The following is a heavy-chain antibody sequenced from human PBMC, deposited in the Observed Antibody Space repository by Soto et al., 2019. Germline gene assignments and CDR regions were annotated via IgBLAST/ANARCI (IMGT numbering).Heavy chain of an antibody. V-gene: IGHV4-39*07. CDR3: ARDQGIAVAVFDY. J-gene: IGHJ4*02. Sequence: SETLSLTCTVSGVSISTASYYWGWIRQPPGKGLEWIGSIFYSGGTYSGNPYYNPSLKSRVIISVDRSKNQFSLKVSSVTAADTAVYYCARDQGIAVAVFDYWGQGALVTVSS. CDR1: GVSISTASYY. CDR2: IFYSGGTYSGNP. D-gene: IGHD6-19*01.